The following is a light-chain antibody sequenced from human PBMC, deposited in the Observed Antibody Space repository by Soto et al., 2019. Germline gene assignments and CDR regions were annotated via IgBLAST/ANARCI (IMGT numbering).Light chain of an antibody. CDR1: QSVSSN. CDR2: GAS. Sequence: EIVLTQSPGTLSLSAGERATLSCRASQSVSSNLAWYQQKPGQAPRLLIYGASTRATGIPARFSGSGSGTEFTLAISSLQSEDFAVYYCQQYNNWPPLTFGQGTRLEIK. J-gene: IGKJ5*01. V-gene: IGKV3-15*01. CDR3: QQYNNWPPLT.